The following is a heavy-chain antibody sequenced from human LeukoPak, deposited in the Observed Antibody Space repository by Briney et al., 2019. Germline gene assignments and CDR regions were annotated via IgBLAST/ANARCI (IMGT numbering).Heavy chain of an antibody. V-gene: IGHV4-59*08. CDR3: AAGSYYGLNWFDP. J-gene: IGHJ5*02. Sequence: SETLSLTCTASGGSISNYYWTWIRQPPGKGLEWIGYIYYTGSTNYNPSLKTRVTISVDTSKNQFSLKLSSVTAADTAVYYCAAGSYYGLNWFDPWGQGTLVTVSS. CDR2: IYYTGST. CDR1: GGSISNYY. D-gene: IGHD3-10*01.